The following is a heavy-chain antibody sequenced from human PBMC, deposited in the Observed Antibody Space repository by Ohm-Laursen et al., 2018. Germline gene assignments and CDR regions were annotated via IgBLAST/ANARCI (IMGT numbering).Heavy chain of an antibody. CDR1: GGSISSGGRY. J-gene: IGHJ4*02. CDR3: AGAPNLYYFDY. D-gene: IGHD2-8*01. CDR2: IDDNGNT. V-gene: IGHV4-61*08. Sequence: SETLSLTCPVSGGSISSGGRYWSWIRQPPGKGLEWIGNIDDNGNTNYNPSLQSRVTVSINTSRNQFSLQLRFVTAADTAVYHCAGAPNLYYFDYWGQGTLVTVSS.